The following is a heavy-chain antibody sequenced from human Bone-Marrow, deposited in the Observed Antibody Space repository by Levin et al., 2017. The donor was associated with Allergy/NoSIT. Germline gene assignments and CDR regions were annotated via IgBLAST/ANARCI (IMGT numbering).Heavy chain of an antibody. D-gene: IGHD6-19*01. CDR3: ARGSGYSSGGYPSAGPFDSFDI. CDR1: TFTFSNFG. CDR2: ISDDGSNQ. J-gene: IGHJ3*02. Sequence: PGGSLRLSCAASTFTFSNFGMHWVRQALGRGLEWVAVISDDGSNQYYADSVEGRFTISRDNSKNTFFLQMNSLRTEDTALYYCARGSGYSSGGYPSAGPFDSFDIWGPGTMVTVSS. V-gene: IGHV3-30*03.